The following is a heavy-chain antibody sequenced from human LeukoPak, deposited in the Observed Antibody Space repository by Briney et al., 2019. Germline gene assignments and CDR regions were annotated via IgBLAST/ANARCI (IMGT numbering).Heavy chain of an antibody. CDR2: INSDGSSP. J-gene: IGHJ4*02. Sequence: GGSLRLSCAASGFTFSSYWMHWVRQAPGKGLVWVSRINSDGSSPTYADSVKGRFTISRDNAKNTLYLQMNSLRAEDTAVYYCARSPPTSAFDYWGQGTLVTVSS. D-gene: IGHD4-11*01. CDR1: GFTFSSYW. V-gene: IGHV3-74*01. CDR3: ARSPPTSAFDY.